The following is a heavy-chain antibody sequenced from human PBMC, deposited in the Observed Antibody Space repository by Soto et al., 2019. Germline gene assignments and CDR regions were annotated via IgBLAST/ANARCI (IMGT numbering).Heavy chain of an antibody. J-gene: IGHJ4*02. V-gene: IGHV3-73*01. Sequence: PGGSLRLSCAASRFTFSGSAMHWVRQASGKGLDWVGRIRSKANSYGTAYAASVKGRFTISRDDSKNTAYLQMNSLKTEDTAVYYCTRQGFYDSSGYYGVWGQGTLVTVSS. CDR3: TRQGFYDSSGYYGV. CDR1: RFTFSGSA. CDR2: IRSKANSYGT. D-gene: IGHD3-22*01.